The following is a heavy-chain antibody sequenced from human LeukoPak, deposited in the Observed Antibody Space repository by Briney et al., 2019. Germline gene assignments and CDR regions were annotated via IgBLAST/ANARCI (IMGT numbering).Heavy chain of an antibody. D-gene: IGHD6-19*01. V-gene: IGHV4-59*01. J-gene: IGHJ5*02. Sequence: SETLSLTCTVSGGSISSYYWSWIRQPPGKGLEWIGYIYYSGSTNYNPSLKSRVTISVDTSKNQFSLKLSSVTAADTAVYYCARVAGYSSYWFDPWGQGTLVTVSS. CDR1: GGSISSYY. CDR3: ARVAGYSSYWFDP. CDR2: IYYSGST.